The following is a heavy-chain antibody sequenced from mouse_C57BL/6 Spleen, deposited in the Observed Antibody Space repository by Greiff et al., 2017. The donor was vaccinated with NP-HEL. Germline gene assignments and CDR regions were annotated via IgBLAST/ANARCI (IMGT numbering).Heavy chain of an antibody. J-gene: IGHJ3*01. CDR2: IYPGNSDT. V-gene: IGHV1-5*01. CDR1: GYTFTSYW. CDR3: TRYYGSSYDWFAY. D-gene: IGHD1-1*01. Sequence: VQLQQSGTVLARPGASVKMSCKTSGYTFTSYWMHWVKQRPGQGLEWIGAIYPGNSDTSYNQKFKGKAKMTAVTSASTAYMELSSLTNEDSAVYYCTRYYGSSYDWFAYWGQGTLVTVSA.